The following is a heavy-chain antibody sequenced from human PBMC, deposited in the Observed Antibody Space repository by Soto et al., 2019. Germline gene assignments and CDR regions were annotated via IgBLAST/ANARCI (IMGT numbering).Heavy chain of an antibody. CDR3: AKTRIVVVVAATIDY. D-gene: IGHD2-15*01. CDR2: ISYDGSNK. V-gene: IGHV3-30*18. Sequence: QVQLVESGGGVVQPGRSLRLSCAASGFTFSSYGMHWVRQAQGKGLEWVAVISYDGSNKYYADSVKGRFTISRDNSKNTLYLQMNSLRAEDTAVYYCAKTRIVVVVAATIDYWGQGTLVTVSS. J-gene: IGHJ4*02. CDR1: GFTFSSYG.